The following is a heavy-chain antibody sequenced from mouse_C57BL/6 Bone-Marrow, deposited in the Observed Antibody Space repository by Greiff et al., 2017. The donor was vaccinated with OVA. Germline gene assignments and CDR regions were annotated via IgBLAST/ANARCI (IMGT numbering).Heavy chain of an antibody. CDR2: INPNNGGT. CDR3: ASGGYAMDY. Sequence: EVQLQQSGPELVKPGASVKISCKASGYTFTDYYMNWVKQSHGKSLEWIGDINPNNGGTSYNQKFKGKATLTVDKSSSTAYMELRSLTSEDSAVYYCASGGYAMDYWGQGTSVTVSS. CDR1: GYTFTDYY. V-gene: IGHV1-26*01. J-gene: IGHJ4*01.